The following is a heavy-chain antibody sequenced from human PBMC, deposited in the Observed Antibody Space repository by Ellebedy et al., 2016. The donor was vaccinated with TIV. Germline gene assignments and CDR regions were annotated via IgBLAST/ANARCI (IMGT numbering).Heavy chain of an antibody. D-gene: IGHD4-17*01. CDR1: GGSISSYY. CDR3: ARTTVTTEGGYYYGMDV. Sequence: GSLRLXCTVSGGSISSYYWSWIRQPPGKGLEWIGEINHSGSTNYNPSLKSRVTISVDTSKNQFSLKLSSVTAADTAVYYCARTTVTTEGGYYYGMDVWGQGTTVTVSS. J-gene: IGHJ6*02. CDR2: INHSGST. V-gene: IGHV4-34*01.